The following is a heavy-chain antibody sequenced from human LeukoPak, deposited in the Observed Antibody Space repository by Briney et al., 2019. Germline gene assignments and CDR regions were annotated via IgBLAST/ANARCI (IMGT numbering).Heavy chain of an antibody. J-gene: IGHJ4*02. V-gene: IGHV3-23*01. CDR1: GFTFSSYA. CDR2: ITGGGIST. D-gene: IGHD3-10*01. Sequence: GGSLRLSCAASGFTFSSYAMSWVRQAPGKGLEWVSAITGGGISTYYADSVKGRFTISRDNSKNTLYLQVNSLRAEDTAVYYCAKEERAHYYGSGSYDYWGQGTLVTVSS. CDR3: AKEERAHYYGSGSYDY.